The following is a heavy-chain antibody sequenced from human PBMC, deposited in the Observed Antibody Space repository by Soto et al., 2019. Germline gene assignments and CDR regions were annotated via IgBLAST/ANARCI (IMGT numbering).Heavy chain of an antibody. CDR3: ARQGALWFGEFNDAFDI. Sequence: GESLKIFCKGSGYSFTSYWIGWVRQMPGKGLEWMGIIYPGDSDTRYSPSFQGQVTISADKSISTAYLQWSSLKASDTAMYYCARQGALWFGEFNDAFDIWGQGTMVTVSS. D-gene: IGHD3-10*01. V-gene: IGHV5-51*01. CDR2: IYPGDSDT. CDR1: GYSFTSYW. J-gene: IGHJ3*02.